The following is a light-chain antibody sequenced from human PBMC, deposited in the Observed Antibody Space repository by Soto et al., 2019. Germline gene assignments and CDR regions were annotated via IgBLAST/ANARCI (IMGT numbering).Light chain of an antibody. Sequence: QPVLPQPPSASGTPGQRITLSCSESSSNIGTNYVYWYQQLPGTAPKLLIYKNNQRHSGVPDRFSGTQSGTSASLAISGLRSEDEADYYCATWDDSLSGPGVFGGGTKLTV. V-gene: IGLV1-47*01. CDR3: ATWDDSLSGPGV. CDR2: KNN. J-gene: IGLJ2*01. CDR1: SSNIGTNY.